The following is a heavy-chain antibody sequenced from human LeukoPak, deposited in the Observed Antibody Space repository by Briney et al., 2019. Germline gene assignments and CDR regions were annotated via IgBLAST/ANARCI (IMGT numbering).Heavy chain of an antibody. CDR2: IRLDGSGD. CDR1: GFTLSSYG. CDR3: AKPSGYSYGLSIDY. D-gene: IGHD5-18*01. Sequence: GGSLRLSCAASGFTLSSYGMHWVRQAPGKGLEWVTFIRLDGSGDYYADSVKGRFTISRDNSKNMLYLQMHSLRVEDTAVYYCAKPSGYSYGLSIDYWGQGTLVTVSS. J-gene: IGHJ4*02. V-gene: IGHV3-30*02.